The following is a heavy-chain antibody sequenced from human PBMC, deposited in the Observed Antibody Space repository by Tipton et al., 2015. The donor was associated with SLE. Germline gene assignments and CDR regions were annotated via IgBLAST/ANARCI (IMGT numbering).Heavy chain of an antibody. Sequence: LRLSCTVSGGSISSYYWSWIRQPPGKGLEWIGYIYYSGSTNYNPSPKSRVTISVDTSKNQFSLKLSSVTAADTAVYYCARGGNGSGSYYYWGQGTLVTVSS. D-gene: IGHD3-10*01. CDR1: GGSISSYY. V-gene: IGHV4-59*01. CDR2: IYYSGST. J-gene: IGHJ4*02. CDR3: ARGGNGSGSYYY.